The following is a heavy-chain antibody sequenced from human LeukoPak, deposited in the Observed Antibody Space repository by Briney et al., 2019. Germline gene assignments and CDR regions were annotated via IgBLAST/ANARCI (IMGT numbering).Heavy chain of an antibody. D-gene: IGHD3-10*01. J-gene: IGHJ4*02. Sequence: GGSLILSCAASGFTFTNHWMHWVRQAPGKGLVWASRIRPDGRETNHADSVQGRFTIYRDQAHDPLYLEMDRLGAEDPAVYYRGRDAVLGSGSLDYWGQAVLVTVSS. CDR1: GFTFTNHW. CDR2: IRPDGRET. CDR3: GRDAVLGSGSLDY. V-gene: IGHV3-74*01.